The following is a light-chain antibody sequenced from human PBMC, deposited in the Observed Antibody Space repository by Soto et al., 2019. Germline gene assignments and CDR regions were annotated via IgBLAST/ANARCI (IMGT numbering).Light chain of an antibody. CDR2: DDY. V-gene: IGLV3-21*02. Sequence: SYELTQPPSVSVAPGQTATITCGGNNIGSKSVHWYQLKPGQVPVLVVYDDYDRPSGIPERISGSNSGNTATLTISRVEAGDEADYFCQVWDSSGDHWVFGGGTKLTVL. CDR3: QVWDSSGDHWV. CDR1: NIGSKS. J-gene: IGLJ3*02.